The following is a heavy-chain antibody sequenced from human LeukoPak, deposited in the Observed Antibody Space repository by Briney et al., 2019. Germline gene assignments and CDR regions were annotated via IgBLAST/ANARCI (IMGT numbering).Heavy chain of an antibody. J-gene: IGHJ6*03. D-gene: IGHD5-12*01. CDR1: GFTFSSYG. CDR3: AKGGGYDWPDYYYYMDV. Sequence: GRSLRLSCAASGFTFSSYGMHWVRQAPGKGLEWVAVIWYDGSNKYYADSVKGRFTISRDNSKNTLYLQMNSLRAEDTAVYYCAKGGGYDWPDYYYYMDVWGKGTTVTVSS. V-gene: IGHV3-33*06. CDR2: IWYDGSNK.